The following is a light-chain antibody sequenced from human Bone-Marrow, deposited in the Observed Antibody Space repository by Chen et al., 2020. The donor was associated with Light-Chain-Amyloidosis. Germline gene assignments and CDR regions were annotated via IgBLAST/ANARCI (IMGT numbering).Light chain of an antibody. V-gene: IGKV1-39*01. CDR3: QQSYITPQVT. J-gene: IGKJ4*01. Sequence: DIQMTQSPSSLSASIGDRVTLTCRASQSISTYLNWYQQKPGKAPKLLIYAASSLQSGVPSRFSGRGSGTEFTLTISSLQPEDFATYYCQQSYITPQVTFGGGTKVEIK. CDR2: AAS. CDR1: QSISTY.